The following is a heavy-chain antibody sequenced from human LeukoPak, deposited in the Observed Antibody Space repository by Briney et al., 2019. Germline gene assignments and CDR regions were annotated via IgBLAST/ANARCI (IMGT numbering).Heavy chain of an antibody. J-gene: IGHJ4*02. Sequence: ASVKVSCKASGYTFTSYAMHWVRQAPGQRLEWMGWINAGNGNTKYSQKFQGRVTMTRDTSTSTVYMELSSLRSEDTAVYYCARDTAMVMGVDYWGQGTLVTVSS. CDR3: ARDTAMVMGVDY. V-gene: IGHV1-3*01. D-gene: IGHD5-18*01. CDR1: GYTFTSYA. CDR2: INAGNGNT.